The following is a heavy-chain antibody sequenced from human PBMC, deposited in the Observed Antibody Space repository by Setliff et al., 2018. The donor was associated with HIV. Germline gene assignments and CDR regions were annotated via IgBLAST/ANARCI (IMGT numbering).Heavy chain of an antibody. J-gene: IGHJ4*02. V-gene: IGHV4-61*02. D-gene: IGHD6-13*01. CDR2: IYTSGST. CDR1: GGSISSGSYF. CDR3: SRESPSSSWFYFDF. Sequence: TLSLTCTVSGGSISSGSYFCTWIRQPAGKGLEWIGRIYTSGSTNYNPSLMSRDTISVDTSKNQFSLKLSSVTAADTALYYCSRESPSSSWFYFDFWGQGTLVTVSS.